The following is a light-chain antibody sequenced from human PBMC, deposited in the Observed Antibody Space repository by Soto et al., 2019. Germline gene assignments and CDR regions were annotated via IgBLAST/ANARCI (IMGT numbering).Light chain of an antibody. CDR2: GVS. V-gene: IGLV2-14*01. CDR3: SSYTSTNTLV. J-gene: IGLJ2*01. Sequence: QSALTQPASVSGSPGQSITISCTGTSSDVGDYNCVSWYQQHPGKAPKLIIYGVSNRPSGISNRFSGSKSGNTASLTISGLQAEDEADYYCSSYTSTNTLVFGGGTKLTVL. CDR1: SSDVGDYNC.